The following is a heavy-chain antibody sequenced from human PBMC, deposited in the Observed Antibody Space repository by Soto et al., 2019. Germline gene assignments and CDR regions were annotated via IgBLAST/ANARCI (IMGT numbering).Heavy chain of an antibody. V-gene: IGHV3-23*01. J-gene: IGHJ3*02. CDR1: GFTFSSFA. Sequence: GGSLRLSCAASGFTFSSFAMTWVRRAPGKGLEWVSGISGSGGSTYFADSVKGRFTISRDNSKDTLYVQMNSLRVEDTAVYYCAKSSRQQLVSSAFDIWGQGTMVTVSS. D-gene: IGHD6-13*01. CDR2: ISGSGGST. CDR3: AKSSRQQLVSSAFDI.